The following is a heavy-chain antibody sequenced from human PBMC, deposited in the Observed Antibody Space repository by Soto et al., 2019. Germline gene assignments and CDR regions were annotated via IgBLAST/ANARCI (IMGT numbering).Heavy chain of an antibody. CDR2: ISSGGDDL. V-gene: IGHV3-11*04. J-gene: IGHJ3*01. CDR3: ARKVEAR. D-gene: IGHD2-15*01. Sequence: GGSLRLPCEIFGFTFRDYDLNWMRQAPGKGLEWVAHISSGGDDLRYGDSVRGRFTVSRDNARKSLYLQMTSLRVEDTAVYYCARKVEARWGRGTMVTVSS. CDR1: GFTFRDYD.